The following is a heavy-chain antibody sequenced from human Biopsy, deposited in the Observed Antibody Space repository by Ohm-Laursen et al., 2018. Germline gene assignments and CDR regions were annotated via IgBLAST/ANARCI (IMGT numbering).Heavy chain of an antibody. D-gene: IGHD3-22*01. CDR3: AKDRFPYSSGYSSVFEY. CDR1: GFTFSSYG. Sequence: SLRLSCSASGFTFSSYGMHWVRQAPGKGLEWVSLISNDGDIKYSADSMEGRFTISRDNSRNTLFLQMNSLKAEDTAVYYCAKDRFPYSSGYSSVFEYWGQGTLVTVSS. V-gene: IGHV3-30*18. CDR2: ISNDGDIK. J-gene: IGHJ4*02.